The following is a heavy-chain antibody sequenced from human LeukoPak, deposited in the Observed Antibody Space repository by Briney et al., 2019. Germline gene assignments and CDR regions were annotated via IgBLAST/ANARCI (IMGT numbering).Heavy chain of an antibody. D-gene: IGHD2-2*01. V-gene: IGHV3-48*01. CDR2: ISSSSSKI. J-gene: IGHJ3*02. CDR3: ARGEYCSSTSCYFFVDAFDI. CDR1: GFTLSSYS. Sequence: GGSVRLSCAASGFTLSSYSMKWVRQAPGKGREWASYISSSSSKIFYADSVKGRFTISRDNAKNSLYMRMNSLRAEDTAVYYCARGEYCSSTSCYFFVDAFDIWGQGTMVTVSS.